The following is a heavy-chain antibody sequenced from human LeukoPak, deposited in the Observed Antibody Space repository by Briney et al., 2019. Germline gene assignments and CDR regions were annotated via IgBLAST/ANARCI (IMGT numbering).Heavy chain of an antibody. CDR3: ARTNTLDI. D-gene: IGHD2-15*01. CDR2: ISYSGST. V-gene: IGHV4-59*01. CDR1: GGSIRGYY. J-gene: IGHJ3*02. Sequence: SETLSLTCTVSGGSIRGYYWNWIRQPPGKGLQWIGYISYSGSTNYNPSLKSRVTISVDTSRNQVSLKLTSMTAADTGVYYCARTNTLDIGGQGTMVTVSS.